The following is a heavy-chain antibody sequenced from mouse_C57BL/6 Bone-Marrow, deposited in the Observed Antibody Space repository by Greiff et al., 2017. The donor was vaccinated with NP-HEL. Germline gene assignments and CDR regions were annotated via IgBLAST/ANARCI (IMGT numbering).Heavy chain of an antibody. Sequence: QVQLQQPGAELVKPGASVKMSCKASGYTFTSYWITWVKQRPGQGLEWIGDIYPGSGSTNYNEKFKSKATLTVDTSSSTAYMQLSSLTSEDSAVYYCARSDYAVRAWFAYWGQGTLVTVSA. D-gene: IGHD1-1*01. J-gene: IGHJ3*01. V-gene: IGHV1-55*01. CDR3: ARSDYAVRAWFAY. CDR2: IYPGSGST. CDR1: GYTFTSYW.